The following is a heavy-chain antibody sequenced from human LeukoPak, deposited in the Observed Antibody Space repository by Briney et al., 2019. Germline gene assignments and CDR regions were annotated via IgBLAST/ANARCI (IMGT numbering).Heavy chain of an antibody. CDR3: TREEGIQLWLSPDFDY. CDR1: GFTFGDYA. CDR2: IRSKAYGGTT. V-gene: IGHV3-49*03. D-gene: IGHD5-18*01. J-gene: IGHJ4*02. Sequence: GGSLRLSCTASGFTFGDYAMSWFRQAPGKGLEWVGFIRSKAYGGTTEYAASVKGRFTISRDDSKSIAYLQMNSLKTEDTAVYYCTREEGIQLWLSPDFDYWGQETLVTVSS.